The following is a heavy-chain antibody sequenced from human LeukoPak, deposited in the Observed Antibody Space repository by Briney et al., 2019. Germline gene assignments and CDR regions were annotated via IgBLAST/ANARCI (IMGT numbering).Heavy chain of an antibody. V-gene: IGHV3-66*02. CDR3: ARGYSNRWYFYYYMDV. Sequence: GGSLRLSCAASGFTVSSNYMSWVRQAPGKGLEWVSVIYSGGSTYYADSVKGRFTISRDNSKNTLYLQMNSLRAEDTAVYYCARGYSNRWYFYYYMDVWGKGTTVTVSS. CDR1: GFTVSSNY. CDR2: IYSGGST. J-gene: IGHJ6*03. D-gene: IGHD4-11*01.